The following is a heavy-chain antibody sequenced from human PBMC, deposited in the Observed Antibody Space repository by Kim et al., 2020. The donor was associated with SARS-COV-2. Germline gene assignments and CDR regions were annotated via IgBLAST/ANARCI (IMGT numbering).Heavy chain of an antibody. D-gene: IGHD2-2*01. J-gene: IGHJ6*02. CDR3: ARDVTSSYYYYGMDV. CDR1: GFTFSSYE. Sequence: GGSLRLSCAASGFTFSSYEMNWVRQAPGKGLEWVSYISSSGSNKYYADSVKGRFTISRDNAKNSLYLQMNSLRAEDTAVYYCARDVTSSYYYYGMDVWGQGTTVTVSS. V-gene: IGHV3-48*03. CDR2: ISSSGSNK.